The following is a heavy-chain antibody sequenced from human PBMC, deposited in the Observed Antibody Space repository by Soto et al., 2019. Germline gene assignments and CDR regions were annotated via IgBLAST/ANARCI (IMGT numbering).Heavy chain of an antibody. V-gene: IGHV3-7*04. CDR1: GFTLSSYW. J-gene: IGHJ1*01. Sequence: EVQLVESGGGLVQPGGSLRLSCVASGFTLSSYWMSWVRQAPGKGPEWVAYIKGDGSEKYYADSVKGRFTISRDNAKNSLLLEMNSLRAEDTALYYCARCVGAVAGSNLGQGTLVTVSS. CDR2: IKGDGSEK. CDR3: ARCVGAVAGSN. D-gene: IGHD6-19*01.